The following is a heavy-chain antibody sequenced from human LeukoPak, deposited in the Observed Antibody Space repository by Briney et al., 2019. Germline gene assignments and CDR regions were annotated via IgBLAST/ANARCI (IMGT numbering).Heavy chain of an antibody. CDR1: GGSFSGYY. D-gene: IGHD6-19*01. J-gene: IGHJ4*02. V-gene: IGHV4-34*01. Sequence: SETLSLTCAVYGGSFSGYYWSWIRQPPGKGLGWIGEINHSGSTNYNPSLKSRVTISVDTSKNQFSLKLSSVTAADTAVYYCARGHSSGWYDYWGQGTLVTVSS. CDR3: ARGHSSGWYDY. CDR2: INHSGST.